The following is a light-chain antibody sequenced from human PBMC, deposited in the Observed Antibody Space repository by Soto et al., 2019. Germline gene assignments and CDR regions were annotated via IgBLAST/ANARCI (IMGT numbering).Light chain of an antibody. CDR3: QTWGTGPFV. Sequence: QPVLTQSPSASASLGASVKLTCTLSSGQSSYAIAWHQQQPEKGPRYLMKLNSDGSHSKGDGIPDRFSGSSSGAERYLTISCLQSEDEADYYCQTWGTGPFVFGTGTKLTVL. CDR1: SGQSSYA. CDR2: LNSDGSH. J-gene: IGLJ1*01. V-gene: IGLV4-69*01.